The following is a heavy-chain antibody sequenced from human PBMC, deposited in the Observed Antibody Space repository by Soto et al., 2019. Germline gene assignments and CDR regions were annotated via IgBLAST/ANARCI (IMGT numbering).Heavy chain of an antibody. J-gene: IGHJ5*02. V-gene: IGHV4-34*01. D-gene: IGHD6-13*01. CDR1: GGSFSGYY. CDR2: INHSGST. CDR3: ARGGSSSWYRNNWFDP. Sequence: ETLSLTCAVYGGSFSGYYWSWIRQPPGKGLEWIGEINHSGSTNYSPSLKSRVTISVDTSKNQFSLKLSSVTAADTAVYYCARGGSSSWYRNNWFDPWGQGTLVTVSS.